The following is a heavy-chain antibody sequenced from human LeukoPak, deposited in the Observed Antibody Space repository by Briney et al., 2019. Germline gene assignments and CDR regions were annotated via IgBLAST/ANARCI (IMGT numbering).Heavy chain of an antibody. CDR2: IKGDGSEK. D-gene: IGHD3-22*01. CDR3: ARGGRGSAAVVAPRSFDI. V-gene: IGHV3-7*01. Sequence: GGSLRLSCATSGFTFSGYWMSWVRQAPGKGLEWVANIKGDGSEKNYVDSVKGRFTISRDNAKTSLYLQMDSLSAEDTAVYYCARGGRGSAAVVAPRSFDIWGQGTMVTVSS. J-gene: IGHJ3*02. CDR1: GFTFSGYW.